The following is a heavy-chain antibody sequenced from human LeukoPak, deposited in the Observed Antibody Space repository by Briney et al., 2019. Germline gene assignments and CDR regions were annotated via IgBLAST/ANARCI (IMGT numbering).Heavy chain of an antibody. CDR1: GFTFSSYA. V-gene: IGHV3-30*04. D-gene: IGHD1-26*01. CDR3: ARGGSLPLDY. J-gene: IGHJ4*02. CDR2: ISYDGSNK. Sequence: GGSLRLSCAASGFTFSSYAMHWVRQAPGKGLEWVAAISYDGSNKYSADSVKGRFTISRDNSKNTLYLQMNSLRADDTAVYYCARGGSLPLDYWGQGTLVTVSS.